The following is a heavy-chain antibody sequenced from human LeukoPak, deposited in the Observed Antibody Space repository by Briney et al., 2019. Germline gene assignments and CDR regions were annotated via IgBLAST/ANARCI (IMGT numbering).Heavy chain of an antibody. CDR2: IYYSGST. CDR1: GGSISSYY. V-gene: IGHV4-59*01. Sequence: SETLSLTCTASGGSISSYYWSWIRQPPGKGLEWIGYIYYSGSTNYNPSLKSRVTISADTSKNQFSLMLSSVTAADTAVYYCARAKWSYGMDVWGKGTTVTVSS. CDR3: ARAKWSYGMDV. D-gene: IGHD2-8*01. J-gene: IGHJ6*04.